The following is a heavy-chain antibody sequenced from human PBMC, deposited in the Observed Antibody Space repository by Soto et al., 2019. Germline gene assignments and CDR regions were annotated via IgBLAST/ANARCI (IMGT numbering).Heavy chain of an antibody. Sequence: ASVKVSCKASGYTFTSYGISWVRQAPGQGLEWMGWISAYNGNTNYAQKLQGRVTMTTDTSTSTAYMELRSLRSDDTAVYYCARPTTRSLFEAFDIWGQGTMVTVSS. CDR2: ISAYNGNT. CDR3: ARPTTRSLFEAFDI. J-gene: IGHJ3*02. V-gene: IGHV1-18*01. CDR1: GYTFTSYG. D-gene: IGHD4-4*01.